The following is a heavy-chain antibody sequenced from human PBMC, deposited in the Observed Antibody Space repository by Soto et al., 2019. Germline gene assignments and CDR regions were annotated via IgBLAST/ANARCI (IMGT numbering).Heavy chain of an antibody. CDR3: ASTSIATPGTGLDS. Sequence: QVQLQEPGPGLVKPSETLSLTCTVSGGSISRYYWSWIRQYPGNSLELLGFISYSWGTRYNSTLKSRVTISLDTSRDQFSPTLNAVTTADTALYYCASTSIATPGTGLDSWGQGTLITVSS. V-gene: IGHV4-59*01. CDR2: ISYSWGT. J-gene: IGHJ4*02. D-gene: IGHD6-13*01. CDR1: GGSISRYY.